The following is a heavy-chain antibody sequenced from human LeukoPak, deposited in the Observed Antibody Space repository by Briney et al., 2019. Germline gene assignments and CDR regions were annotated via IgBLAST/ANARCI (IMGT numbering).Heavy chain of an antibody. Sequence: SETLSLTCTVSGGSISSSRYYWGWIRQPPGKGLEWIGSIHYSGSTYYNPSLKSRVTISVDTSKNQFSLKLSSVTAADTAVYYCAREACSSTSCYMDVWGKGTTVTVSS. D-gene: IGHD2-2*01. V-gene: IGHV4-39*07. CDR3: AREACSSTSCYMDV. CDR2: IHYSGST. J-gene: IGHJ6*04. CDR1: GGSISSSRYY.